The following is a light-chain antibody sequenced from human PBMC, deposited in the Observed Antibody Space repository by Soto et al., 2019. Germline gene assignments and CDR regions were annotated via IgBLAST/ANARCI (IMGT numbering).Light chain of an antibody. CDR3: QQYNSYWT. Sequence: DIQMTQSPSTLSASVGDRVTLSCRASQSCSRWLAWYQQKPGKAPKLLIYDASSLESGVPSRFSGSGSGTEFTLTISSLQPDDFATYYCQQYNSYWTFGQGTKVDIK. V-gene: IGKV1-5*01. CDR2: DAS. CDR1: QSCSRW. J-gene: IGKJ1*01.